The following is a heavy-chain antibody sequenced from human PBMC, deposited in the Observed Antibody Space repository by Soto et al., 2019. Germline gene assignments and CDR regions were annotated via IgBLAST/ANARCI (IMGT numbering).Heavy chain of an antibody. CDR3: ARTARYCSSTSCHNWFDP. CDR2: INAGNGNT. J-gene: IGHJ5*02. Sequence: QVQLVQSGAEVKKPGASVKVSCKASGYTFTSYAMHWVRQAPGQRLEWMGWINAGNGNTKYSQKFQGRVTITRDTAARTAYMELSSLRSEDTAVYYCARTARYCSSTSCHNWFDPWGQGTLVTVSS. CDR1: GYTFTSYA. V-gene: IGHV1-3*01. D-gene: IGHD2-2*01.